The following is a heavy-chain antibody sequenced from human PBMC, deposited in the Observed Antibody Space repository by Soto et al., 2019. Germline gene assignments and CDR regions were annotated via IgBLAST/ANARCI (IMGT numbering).Heavy chain of an antibody. J-gene: IGHJ6*02. D-gene: IGHD6-19*01. CDR3: AKVRYSSPMGYYYGMDV. CDR1: RVAFSKFI. CDR2: IIPIFGTA. Sequence: GASVKVSCKASRVAFSKFIVTWVRQAPGLGFEWVGGIIPIFGTANYAQKFQGRVTITADESTSTSYMEVNNLRSEDTAVYYCAKVRYSSPMGYYYGMDVWGQGTTVTVSS. V-gene: IGHV1-69*13.